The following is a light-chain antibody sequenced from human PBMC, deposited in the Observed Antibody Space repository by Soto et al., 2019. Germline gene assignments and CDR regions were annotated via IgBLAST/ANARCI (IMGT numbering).Light chain of an antibody. V-gene: IGLV1-44*01. CDR3: AAWDDSLNGRV. Sequence: QSVLTQPPSASGTPRQRVTISCSGSSPNIGSNTVNWYQQLPGTAPKLLIYSNNQRPSGVPDRFSGSKSGTSASRAISGLQSEDEADYYCAAWDDSLNGRVFGTGTKVTVL. CDR2: SNN. J-gene: IGLJ1*01. CDR1: SPNIGSNT.